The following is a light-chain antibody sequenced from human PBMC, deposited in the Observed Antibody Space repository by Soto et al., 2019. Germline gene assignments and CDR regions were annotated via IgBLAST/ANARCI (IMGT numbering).Light chain of an antibody. CDR1: QSVSSSY. Sequence: EIVLTQSPCTLSLSPGERATLSCRASQSVSSSYLAWYQQKPDQAPSLLIYGASSRATGIPTRFSGSGSGTDFTLTISRLEPEDFAMYYCQQYGTSMYTFGQGTKLEIK. V-gene: IGKV3-20*01. CDR3: QQYGTSMYT. J-gene: IGKJ2*01. CDR2: GAS.